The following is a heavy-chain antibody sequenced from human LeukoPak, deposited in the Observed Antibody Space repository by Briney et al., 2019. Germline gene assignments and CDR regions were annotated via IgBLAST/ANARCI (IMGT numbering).Heavy chain of an antibody. CDR1: GFTFSSYE. Sequence: GGSLRLSCAASGFTFSSYEMNWVRQAPGKGLEWVSYISSSGSNIYYADSIKGRFTISRDNAKNSLYLQLNSLRAEDTAVYYCARFHQYTSGDYWGQGTLVTVSS. D-gene: IGHD6-19*01. J-gene: IGHJ4*02. CDR2: ISSSGSNI. CDR3: ARFHQYTSGDY. V-gene: IGHV3-48*03.